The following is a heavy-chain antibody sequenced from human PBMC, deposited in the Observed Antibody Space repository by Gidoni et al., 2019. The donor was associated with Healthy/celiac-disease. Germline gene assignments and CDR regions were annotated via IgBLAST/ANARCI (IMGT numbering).Heavy chain of an antibody. CDR3: AKDSTYYYDSSGDFDY. V-gene: IGHV3-9*01. Sequence: EVQLVESGGGLVQPGRSLRLSCAASGFTFDDYAMNWVRQAPGKGLEWVSGISWNSGSIGYADSVKGRFTISRDNAKNSLYLQMNSLRAEDTALYYCAKDSTYYYDSSGDFDYWGQGTLVTVSS. D-gene: IGHD3-22*01. CDR2: ISWNSGSI. CDR1: GFTFDDYA. J-gene: IGHJ4*02.